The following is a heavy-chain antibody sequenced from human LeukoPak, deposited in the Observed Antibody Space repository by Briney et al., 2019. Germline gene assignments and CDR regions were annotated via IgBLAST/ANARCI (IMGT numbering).Heavy chain of an antibody. CDR2: IYPGDSDT. V-gene: IGHV5-51*01. J-gene: IGHJ1*01. CDR1: GYSFTSYW. CDR3: ARSRYCSSTSCLAEYFQH. Sequence: GESLKISCKGSGYSFTSYWIGWVRQMPGKGLEWMGIIYPGDSDTRYSPSLQGQVTISADKSISTAYLQWSSLKASDTAMYYCARSRYCSSTSCLAEYFQHWGQGTLVTVSS. D-gene: IGHD2-2*01.